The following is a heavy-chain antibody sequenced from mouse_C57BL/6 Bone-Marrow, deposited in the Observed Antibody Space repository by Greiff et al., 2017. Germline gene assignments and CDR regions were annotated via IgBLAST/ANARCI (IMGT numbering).Heavy chain of an antibody. Sequence: VQLQQPGAELVRPGSSVKLSCKASGYTFTSYLMHWVKQRPIQGLEWIGNIDPSDSETHSNQKFKDKATLTVDKSSSTAYMQLSSLTSEDSAVYYCARSCSYWGQGTLVTVSA. CDR1: GYTFTSYL. CDR3: ARSCSY. CDR2: IDPSDSET. V-gene: IGHV1-52*01. J-gene: IGHJ3*01.